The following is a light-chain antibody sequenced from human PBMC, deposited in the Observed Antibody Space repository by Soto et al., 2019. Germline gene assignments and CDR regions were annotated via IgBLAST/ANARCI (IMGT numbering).Light chain of an antibody. J-gene: IGKJ1*01. CDR1: QSVSSSY. CDR2: AAS. Sequence: EIVLTQSPGTLSLSPGERATLSCRASQSVSSSYLAWYQQKPGQAPRLLIYAASSRAPGIPARFSGSGSGTEFTLTISSLQSEDFAVYYCQQYHSWPPRTFGQGTKVDIK. V-gene: IGKV3-20*01. CDR3: QQYHSWPPRT.